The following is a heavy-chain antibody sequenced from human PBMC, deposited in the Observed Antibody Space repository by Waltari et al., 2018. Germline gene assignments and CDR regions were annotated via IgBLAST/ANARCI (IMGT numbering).Heavy chain of an antibody. V-gene: IGHV3-30*18. CDR2: IWYDGSNQ. J-gene: IGHJ4*02. D-gene: IGHD5-12*01. CDR3: AKEGGYETGFDY. Sequence: QVQLVESGGGVVQPGRSLRLSCAASGFTFSSYGMHWVRQAPGKGLEWVAVIWYDGSNQYYADSVKGRFTISRDNSKNTLYLQMNSLRAEDTAMYYCAKEGGYETGFDYWGQGTLVTVSS. CDR1: GFTFSSYG.